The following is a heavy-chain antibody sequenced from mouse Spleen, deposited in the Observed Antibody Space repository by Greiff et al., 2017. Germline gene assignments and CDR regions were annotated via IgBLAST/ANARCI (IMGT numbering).Heavy chain of an antibody. CDR1: GYTFTSYD. CDR2: IYPRDGST. Sequence: QVQLKQSGPELVKPGASVKLSCKASGYTFTSYDINWVKQRPGQGLEWIGWIYPRDGSTKYNEKFKDKATLTVDKSSSTAYMQLSSLTSEDSAVYYCARSPYLAAMDYWGQGTSVTVSS. V-gene: IGHV1-85*01. J-gene: IGHJ4*01. CDR3: ARSPYLAAMDY. D-gene: IGHD5-1*01.